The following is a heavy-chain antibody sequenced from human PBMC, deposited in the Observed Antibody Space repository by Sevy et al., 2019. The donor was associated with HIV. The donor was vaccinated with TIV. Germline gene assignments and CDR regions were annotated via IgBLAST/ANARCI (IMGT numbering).Heavy chain of an antibody. CDR2: INWNGGST. CDR3: AREWEGSSWYVGGHNWFDP. V-gene: IGHV3-20*04. J-gene: IGHJ5*02. Sequence: GGSQRLSCAASGFTFDDYGMSWVRQAPGKGLEWVSGINWNGGSTGYADSVKGRFTISRDNAKNSLYLQMNSLRAEDTALYYCAREWEGSSWYVGGHNWFDPWGQGTLVTVSS. D-gene: IGHD6-13*01. CDR1: GFTFDDYG.